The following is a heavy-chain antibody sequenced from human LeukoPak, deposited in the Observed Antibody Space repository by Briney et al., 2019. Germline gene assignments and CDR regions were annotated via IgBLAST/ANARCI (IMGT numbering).Heavy chain of an antibody. CDR3: GKTTVGYSSGQKPAWPVDY. D-gene: IGHD5-18*01. V-gene: IGHV3-23*01. J-gene: IGHJ4*02. CDR1: GFPFGSHA. Sequence: GGALRLSCEAPGFPFGSHAMYLGRQAPGKGLEGGAGIFGSGGSPHYADPVKGRFTISRDNSRNTVYLQINSLRAEDTAVYYCGKTTVGYSSGQKPAWPVDYWGQGTLVTVSS. CDR2: IFGSGGSP.